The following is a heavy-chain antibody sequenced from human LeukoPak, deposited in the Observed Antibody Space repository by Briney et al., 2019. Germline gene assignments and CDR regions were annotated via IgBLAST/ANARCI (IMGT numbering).Heavy chain of an antibody. Sequence: SETLSLTCAVSGYSISSGYYWGWIRQPPGKGLEWIGSIYHSGSTYYNPSLKSRVTISVDTSKNQFSLKLSSVTAADTAVYYCARHRRLNAWSGYYRPFDYWGQGTLATVSS. J-gene: IGHJ4*02. V-gene: IGHV4-38-2*01. CDR3: ARHRRLNAWSGYYRPFDY. D-gene: IGHD3-3*01. CDR1: GYSISSGYY. CDR2: IYHSGST.